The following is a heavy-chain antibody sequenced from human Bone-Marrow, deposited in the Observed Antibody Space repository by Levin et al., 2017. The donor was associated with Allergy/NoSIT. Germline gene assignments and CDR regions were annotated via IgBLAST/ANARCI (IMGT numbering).Heavy chain of an antibody. V-gene: IGHV3-15*01. CDR1: GFTFSNAW. Sequence: GGSLRLSCVASGFTFSNAWMSWVRQAPGKGLEWVGRIKSKSDGGTTDYAAPVKGRFIISRDDSKNMLYLQMNSLKTEDTAVYYCTGRGYTGYVRAFDMWGQGTMVTVSS. D-gene: IGHD5-12*01. J-gene: IGHJ3*02. CDR3: TGRGYTGYVRAFDM. CDR2: IKSKSDGGTT.